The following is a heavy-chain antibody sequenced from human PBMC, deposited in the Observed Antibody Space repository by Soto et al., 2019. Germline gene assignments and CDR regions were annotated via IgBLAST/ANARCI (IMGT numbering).Heavy chain of an antibody. CDR3: ARDCSSTSCYYYYYGMDV. CDR1: GYTFTSYG. V-gene: IGHV1-18*01. D-gene: IGHD2-2*01. CDR2: ISAYNGNT. Sequence: ASVKVSCKASGYTFTSYGMSWVRQAPGQGLEWMGWISAYNGNTNYAQKLQGRVTMTTDTSTSTAYMELRSLRSDDTAVYYCARDCSSTSCYYYYYGMDVWGQGPTVTVSS. J-gene: IGHJ6*02.